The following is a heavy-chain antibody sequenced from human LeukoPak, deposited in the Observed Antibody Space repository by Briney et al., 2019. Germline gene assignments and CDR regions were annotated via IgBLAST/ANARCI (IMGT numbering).Heavy chain of an antibody. CDR3: AKDISGSGTAAQL. J-gene: IGHJ4*02. CDR2: ISGSGGST. D-gene: IGHD3-10*01. CDR1: GFTFSSYA. V-gene: IGHV3-23*01. Sequence: PGGSLRLSCAASGFTFSSYAMSWVRQAPGKGLEWVSAISGSGGSTYYADSVKGRFTISRDNSKSTLYLQMNSLRAEDTAVYYCAKDISGSGTAAQLWGQGTLVTVSS.